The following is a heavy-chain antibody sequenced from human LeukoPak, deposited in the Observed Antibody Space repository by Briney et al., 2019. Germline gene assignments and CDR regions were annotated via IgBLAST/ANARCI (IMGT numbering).Heavy chain of an antibody. Sequence: GGSLRLSWATSGFTFSSYAMSWVRQAPGKGLEWVSAISGSGGSTYYADSVKGRFTISRDNSKNTLYLQMNSLRAEDTAVYYCAKVFGRVGTFDYWGQGTLVTVSS. J-gene: IGHJ4*02. V-gene: IGHV3-23*01. CDR3: AKVFGRVGTFDY. D-gene: IGHD3-3*01. CDR2: ISGSGGST. CDR1: GFTFSSYA.